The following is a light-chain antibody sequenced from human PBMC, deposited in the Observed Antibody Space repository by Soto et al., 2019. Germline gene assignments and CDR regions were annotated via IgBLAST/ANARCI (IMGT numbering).Light chain of an antibody. Sequence: QSVLTQPRSVSGSPGQSVSISCTGTSSDVGRYSYVSWYQQHPGKAPKLMIYDVSERPSGVPDRFSGSKSGNTASLTISGLQAEDEADYFCNSYTSSTSRPYVFGTGTKVTVL. CDR1: SSDVGRYSY. CDR3: NSYTSSTSRPYV. J-gene: IGLJ1*01. V-gene: IGLV2-11*01. CDR2: DVS.